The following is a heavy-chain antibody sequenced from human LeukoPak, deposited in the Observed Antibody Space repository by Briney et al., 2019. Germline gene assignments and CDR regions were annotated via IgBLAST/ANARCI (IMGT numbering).Heavy chain of an antibody. Sequence: HPGGSLRLSCAASGFTFSSYAMSWVRQAPGKGLEWVSAISGSGGSTYYADSVKGRFTISRDNAKNTLYLQMNSLRAEDTAVYYCARAPYYDFWSGYYDNYYMDVWGKGTTVTVSS. J-gene: IGHJ6*03. CDR1: GFTFSSYA. D-gene: IGHD3-3*01. CDR3: ARAPYYDFWSGYYDNYYMDV. CDR2: ISGSGGST. V-gene: IGHV3-23*01.